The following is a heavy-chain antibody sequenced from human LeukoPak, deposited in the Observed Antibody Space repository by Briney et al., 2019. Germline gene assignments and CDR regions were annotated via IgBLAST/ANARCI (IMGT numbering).Heavy chain of an antibody. J-gene: IGHJ4*02. V-gene: IGHV3-23*01. D-gene: IGHD1-26*01. CDR2: ISGSGGST. Sequence: GGSLRLSCAASGFTLSSYAMSWVRQAPGKGLEWVSGISGSGGSTYYADSVKGRFTISRDNSKNTLFLQMNSLRAEDTAVYYCAISGGYWAWAHWGQGTLVTVSS. CDR3: AISGGYWAWAH. CDR1: GFTLSSYA.